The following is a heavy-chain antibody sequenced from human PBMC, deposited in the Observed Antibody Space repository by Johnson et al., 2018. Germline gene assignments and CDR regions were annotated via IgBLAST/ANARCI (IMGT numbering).Heavy chain of an antibody. V-gene: IGHV3-11*04. J-gene: IGHJ6*03. CDR3: AREAWIQLPRNYYDYYMDV. D-gene: IGHD5-18*01. Sequence: QVQLVESGGGLVKPGGSLRLSCAASGFTFSDYYMSWIRQAPGKGLEWVSYISSSSSTIYYAASVKGRFTNSRDNAKNSLYLQMNSLRAGDTAVYYFAREAWIQLPRNYYDYYMDVWGKGTTVTVSS. CDR2: ISSSSSTI. CDR1: GFTFSDYY.